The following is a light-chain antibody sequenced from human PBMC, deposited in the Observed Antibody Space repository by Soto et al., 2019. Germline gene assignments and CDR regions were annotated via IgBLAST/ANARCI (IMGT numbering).Light chain of an antibody. V-gene: IGLV2-14*01. Sequence: QSALTQPASVSGSPGQSITISCTGTSSDVGGYNYVSWYQQHPGKAPKLMIYDVSNRPSGVSNRFSGSKSGNTASLTISGLQADDEADYYCSSHTSSSTVAFGGGTKLTVL. J-gene: IGLJ2*01. CDR1: SSDVGGYNY. CDR3: SSHTSSSTVA. CDR2: DVS.